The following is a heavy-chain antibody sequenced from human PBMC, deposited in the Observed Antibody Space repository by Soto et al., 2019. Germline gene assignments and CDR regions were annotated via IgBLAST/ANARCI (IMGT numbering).Heavy chain of an antibody. CDR2: IYWDDDK. Sequence: QITLKESGPTLVQPTQTLTLTCTFSGFSLSSTRMAVGWIRQPPGKALEWLALIYWDDDKRYSPFLKSRLTITKDTSKNQVALTMSNMDPMDTARYYCAHIVVAGLGYYFDYWGQGTLLTVST. CDR3: AHIVVAGLGYYFDY. V-gene: IGHV2-5*02. CDR1: GFSLSSTRMA. J-gene: IGHJ4*02. D-gene: IGHD6-19*01.